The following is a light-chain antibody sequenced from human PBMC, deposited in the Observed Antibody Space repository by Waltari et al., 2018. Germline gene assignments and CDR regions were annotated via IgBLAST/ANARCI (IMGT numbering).Light chain of an antibody. J-gene: IGKJ5*01. CDR1: QSISSD. CDR2: NVS. CDR3: QQYNNWPQIT. V-gene: IGKV3-15*01. Sequence: DIVMKQFPATLSVSPGERGTLSCRASQSISSDLAWYQQKPGQAPRLLIYNVSTRATGIPARFSGSGSETDFTFTISGLQSEDFADYYCQQYNNWPQITFGQGTRLEIK.